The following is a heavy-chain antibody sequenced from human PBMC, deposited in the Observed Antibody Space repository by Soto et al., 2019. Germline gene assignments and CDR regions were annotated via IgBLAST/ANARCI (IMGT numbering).Heavy chain of an antibody. Sequence: VEAGGGVVQPGGALGPPWAASGFAFSRFALHWLRQAPGQGPGWVALNSYDGTTKYYPDAVKGRFAISRDNSNNTLYLEMNSLRPEDTAFYYCVRDPCGDCFDWYFDLWGHGTLVTVSS. CDR1: GFAFSRFA. V-gene: IGHV3-30*09. J-gene: IGHJ2*01. CDR3: VRDPCGDCFDWYFDL. CDR2: NSYDGTTK. D-gene: IGHD2-21*02.